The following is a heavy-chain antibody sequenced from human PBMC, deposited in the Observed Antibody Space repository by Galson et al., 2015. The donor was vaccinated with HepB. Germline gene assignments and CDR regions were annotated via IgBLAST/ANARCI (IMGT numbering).Heavy chain of an antibody. Sequence: SVRLSCATSGFILSSYDIHWVRQSPGKGLEWVALMSYDGKHQYYADSVKGRFTMSRDISKNTVFLQMNNLKDEDTGVYRCVRGGSYYSAGNYSPFNPWGRGTLVTVSS. D-gene: IGHD1-26*01. CDR3: VRGGSYYSAGNYSPFNP. CDR1: GFILSSYD. CDR2: MSYDGKHQ. J-gene: IGHJ5*02. V-gene: IGHV3-30*04.